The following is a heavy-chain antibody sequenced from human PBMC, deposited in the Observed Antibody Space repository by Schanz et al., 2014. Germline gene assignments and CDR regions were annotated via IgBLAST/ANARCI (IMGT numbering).Heavy chain of an antibody. D-gene: IGHD6-13*01. Sequence: QVQLVESGGGVVQPGRSLRLSCAASGITLSGYGLHWVRQAPGKGLEWVGFISFDGRNTGYAHSVKGRFTISRDNSKNTVNLQINSLRAEDTAVYYSAKQKEEVAADGSCFDYWGQGTLVTVSS. CDR1: GITLSGYG. CDR2: ISFDGRNT. J-gene: IGHJ4*02. V-gene: IGHV3-30*18. CDR3: AKQKEEVAADGSCFDY.